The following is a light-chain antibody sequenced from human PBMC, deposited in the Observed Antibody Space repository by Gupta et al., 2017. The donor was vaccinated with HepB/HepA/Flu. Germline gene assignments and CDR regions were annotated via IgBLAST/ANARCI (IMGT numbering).Light chain of an antibody. V-gene: IGKV2-24*01. CDR1: QSLVHSNGNTY. CDR3: KQCTEFPWT. CDR2: KGS. J-gene: IGKJ1*01. Sequence: IVVTDTPLALPVTLGQPASISSRSSQSLVHSNGNTYLSWLQQRPGQPPRVLIYKGSNRDSAVPDRFSGSGAGTEFTLYISSVEAEDVGVYFCKQCTEFPWTFGEGTKVEIK.